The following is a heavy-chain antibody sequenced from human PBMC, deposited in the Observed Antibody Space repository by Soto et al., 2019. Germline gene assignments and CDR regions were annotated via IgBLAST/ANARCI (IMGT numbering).Heavy chain of an antibody. V-gene: IGHV1-69*01. CDR1: GGTFSSYA. CDR3: ARAATYIAAPGRGGTTFDY. Sequence: QVQLVQSGAEVKKPGSSVKVSCKASGGTFSSYAISWVRQAPGQGLEWMGGIIPIFGTANYAQKFQGRVTITADEPTSTAYMELSSLRSEDPAVYYCARAATYIAAPGRGGTTFDYWGQGTLVTVSS. D-gene: IGHD6-13*01. CDR2: IIPIFGTA. J-gene: IGHJ4*02.